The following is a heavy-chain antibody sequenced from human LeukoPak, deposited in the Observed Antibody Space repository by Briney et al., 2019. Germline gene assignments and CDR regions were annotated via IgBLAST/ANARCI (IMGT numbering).Heavy chain of an antibody. CDR1: GGSISSYY. J-gene: IGHJ5*02. CDR3: ARYDFWSGRNWFDP. Sequence: ASETLSLTCTVSGGSISSYYWSWIRQPPGKGLEWIGHIYYSGSTNYNPSLKSRVTISVDTSKNQFSLKLSSVTAADTAVYYCARYDFWSGRNWFDPWGQGTLVTVSS. D-gene: IGHD3-3*01. CDR2: IYYSGST. V-gene: IGHV4-59*01.